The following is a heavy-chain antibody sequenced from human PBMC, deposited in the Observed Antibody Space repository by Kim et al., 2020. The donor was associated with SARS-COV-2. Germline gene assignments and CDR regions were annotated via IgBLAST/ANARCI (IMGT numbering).Heavy chain of an antibody. Sequence: YADSVKGRFTISRDNAKSTLFLHMSSLRADGAAIYYCTRDRDTYEYGKFDHWGQGTLVTVSS. CDR3: TRDRDTYEYGKFDH. J-gene: IGHJ4*02. V-gene: IGHV3-74*01. D-gene: IGHD3-16*01.